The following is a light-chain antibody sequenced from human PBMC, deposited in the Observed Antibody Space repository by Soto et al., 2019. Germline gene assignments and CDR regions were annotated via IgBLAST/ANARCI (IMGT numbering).Light chain of an antibody. CDR1: QTISRW. CDR3: QRYDGCSQA. V-gene: IGKV1-5*03. J-gene: IGKJ1*01. CDR2: KAS. Sequence: DVQLKLAPSALSGSIRNRDASRGRASQTISRWLAWYQQKPGKAPKLLIYKASTLKSGVPSRFSGSGSGTEYTLTICSLQPDDVATYYCQRYDGCSQAFGQGTKVDI.